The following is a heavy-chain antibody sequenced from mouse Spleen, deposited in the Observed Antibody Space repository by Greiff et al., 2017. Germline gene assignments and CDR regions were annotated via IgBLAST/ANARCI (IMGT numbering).Heavy chain of an antibody. CDR1: GFTFSSYA. Sequence: EVKVAESGGGLVKPGGSLKLSCAASGFTFSSYAMSWVRQTPEKRLEWVATISSGGSYTYYPDSVKGRFTISRDNAKNTLYLQMSSLRSEDTAMYYCARSYYGNYGYWGQGTTLTVSS. V-gene: IGHV5-9-3*01. CDR3: ARSYYGNYGY. CDR2: ISSGGSYT. J-gene: IGHJ2*01. D-gene: IGHD2-10*01.